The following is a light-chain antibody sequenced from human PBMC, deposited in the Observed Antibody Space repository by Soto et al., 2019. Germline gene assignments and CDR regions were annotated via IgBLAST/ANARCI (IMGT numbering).Light chain of an antibody. V-gene: IGKV3D-15*01. CDR3: QQYHFWPLT. CDR1: QSILRN. J-gene: IGKJ1*01. CDR2: GAS. Sequence: EIVMTQSPATLSVSPGERATLSCRATQSILRNLAWYQHKPGQPPRLLIYGASSRATGIPDRFSGSGSGTDFTLTISRLEPEDFAVYYCQQYHFWPLTIGQGTKVDIK.